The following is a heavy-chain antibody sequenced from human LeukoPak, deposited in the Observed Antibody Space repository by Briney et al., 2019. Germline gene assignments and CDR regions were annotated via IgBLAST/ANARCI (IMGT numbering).Heavy chain of an antibody. J-gene: IGHJ5*02. CDR2: INHSGST. D-gene: IGHD3-22*01. CDR1: GGSFSGYY. Sequence: SETLSLTCAVYGGSFSGYYWSWIRQPPGKGLEWIGEINHSGSTNYNPSLKSRVTISVDTSKNQFSLKLSSVTAADTAVYYCASLSDSSGYSWFDPWGQGTLVTVSS. CDR3: ASLSDSSGYSWFDP. V-gene: IGHV4-34*01.